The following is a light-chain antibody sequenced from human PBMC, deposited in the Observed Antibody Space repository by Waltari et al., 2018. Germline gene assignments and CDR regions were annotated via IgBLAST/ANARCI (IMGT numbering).Light chain of an antibody. V-gene: IGKV3-15*01. CDR1: QRVSSN. CDR2: GAS. J-gene: IGKJ5*01. Sequence: EIVMTQSPATLSVSPGERATLSCRASQRVSSNLAWYQQIPGQAPRLLINGASTRATGIPARVSGSGSGTEFTLTISSMQSEDFAFYYCQQYNNWPPSTFGQGTRLEIK. CDR3: QQYNNWPPST.